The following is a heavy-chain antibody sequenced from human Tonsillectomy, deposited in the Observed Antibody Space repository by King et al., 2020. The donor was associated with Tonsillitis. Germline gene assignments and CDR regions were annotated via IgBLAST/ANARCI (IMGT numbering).Heavy chain of an antibody. CDR1: GLTVSTNY. V-gene: IGHV3-66*01. D-gene: IGHD2-21*02. CDR3: ARDGGGDGRAFLDG. Sequence: DVQLVESGGGLVQPGGSLRLSCAAPGLTVSTNYMSWVRQAPGRGLEWVSVIYSDGSTFCADSVKGRFTISRDSSKNTLYLQMSSLRVEDTAVYYCARDGGGDGRAFLDGWGQGTTVTVSS. CDR2: IYSDGST. J-gene: IGHJ6*02.